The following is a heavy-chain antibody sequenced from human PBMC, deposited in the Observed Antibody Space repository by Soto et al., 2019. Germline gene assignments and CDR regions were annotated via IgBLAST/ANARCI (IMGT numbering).Heavy chain of an antibody. CDR2: ISTSTSTI. V-gene: IGHV3-48*02. D-gene: IGHD3-16*01. J-gene: IGHJ6*02. Sequence: GGSLRLSCAASGFIFSTYSMNWVRQAPGKGLEWVSYISTSTSTIYYADSVKGRFTISRDNAKNSLYLQLNSLRDEDTAVYFCARAGRARGAYSADYYCFSSMDVWSQGTTGTVS. CDR1: GFIFSTYS. CDR3: ARAGRARGAYSADYYCFSSMDV.